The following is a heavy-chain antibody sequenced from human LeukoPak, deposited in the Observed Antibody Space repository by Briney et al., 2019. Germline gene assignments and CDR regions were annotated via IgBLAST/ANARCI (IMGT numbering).Heavy chain of an antibody. CDR1: GGSISSSSYY. Sequence: PSETLSLTCTVSGGSISSSSYYWGWIRQPPGKGLEWIASIYYSGSTYYNPSLKSRVTISVDTSNNQFSLKLSSVTAAGTAVYHCARLSLGVPATLLDYWGQGTLVTVSS. D-gene: IGHD2-15*01. CDR3: ARLSLGVPATLLDY. J-gene: IGHJ4*02. V-gene: IGHV4-39*01. CDR2: IYYSGST.